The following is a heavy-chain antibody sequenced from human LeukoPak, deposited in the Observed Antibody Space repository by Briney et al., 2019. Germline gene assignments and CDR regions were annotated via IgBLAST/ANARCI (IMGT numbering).Heavy chain of an antibody. J-gene: IGHJ6*02. CDR3: ARGRMSYYAMDV. Sequence: SQTLSLTCAISGDSFSRSSTAWSWIRQSPSRGLEWLGRTFYWSRWYNDYAISVKSLITINADTSKNQFSLQLSSVTPEDTAVYFCARGRMSYYAMDVWGQGTTVTVSS. D-gene: IGHD2-8*01. CDR2: TFYWSRWYN. V-gene: IGHV6-1*01. CDR1: GDSFSRSSTA.